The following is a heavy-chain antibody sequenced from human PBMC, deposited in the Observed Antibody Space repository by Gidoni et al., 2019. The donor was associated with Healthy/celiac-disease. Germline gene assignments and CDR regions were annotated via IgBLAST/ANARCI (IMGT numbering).Heavy chain of an antibody. D-gene: IGHD5-12*01. J-gene: IGHJ5*02. CDR3: ARVSDIVATGTVDP. V-gene: IGHV1-69*01. Sequence: QVQLVQSGAEVKKPGSSVKVSCKASGGTFSSHAISWVRQAPGQGLEWMGGIIPIFGTASYGQKFQGRVTITADESTSTAYMELSSLRSEDTAVYYCARVSDIVATGTVDPWGQGTLVTVSS. CDR1: GGTFSSHA. CDR2: IIPIFGTA.